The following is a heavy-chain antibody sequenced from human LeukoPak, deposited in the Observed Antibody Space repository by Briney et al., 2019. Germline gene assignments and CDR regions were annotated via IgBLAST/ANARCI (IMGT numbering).Heavy chain of an antibody. V-gene: IGHV3-15*01. Sequence: PGGSLRLSCAASGFTLSNAWMSWVRQAPGRGLEWVGRIKSKTDGGTTDYPSPVKGRFTISRHDSKNTLYLQMNSLKTEDTVVYYCTTVIADPIVVVPAVDYWGQGTLGTVSS. CDR3: TTVIADPIVVVPAVDY. J-gene: IGHJ4*02. CDR2: IKSKTDGGTT. CDR1: GFTLSNAW. D-gene: IGHD2-2*01.